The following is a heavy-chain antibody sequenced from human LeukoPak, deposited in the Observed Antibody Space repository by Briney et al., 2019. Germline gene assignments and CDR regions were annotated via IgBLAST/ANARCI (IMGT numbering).Heavy chain of an antibody. J-gene: IGHJ4*02. V-gene: IGHV1-18*01. CDR2: IGAYNGNT. CDR3: ARPGGTIFGVGLSYAHFDY. Sequence: ASVKVSCKASGYSFTNYGITWVRQAPGQGLEWMGWIGAYNGNTNYAQKLQGRVTMTTDTSTSTAYMELRSLRSDDTAVYYCARPGGTIFGVGLSYAHFDYWGQGTLVTVSS. D-gene: IGHD3-3*01. CDR1: GYSFTNYG.